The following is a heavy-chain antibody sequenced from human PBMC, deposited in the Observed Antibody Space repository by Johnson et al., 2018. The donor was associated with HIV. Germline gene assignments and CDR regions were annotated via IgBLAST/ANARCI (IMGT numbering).Heavy chain of an antibody. CDR3: SKGGMRGELGALDI. V-gene: IGHV3-23*04. D-gene: IGHD1-26*01. CDR1: GFTFSSYA. J-gene: IGHJ3*02. CDR2: ISGSGGST. Sequence: VQLVESGGGVVQPGRSLRLSCAASGFTFSSYAMSWVRQAPGKGLEWVSAISGSGGSTYYADSVKGRFTISRDNSKNTLYLQMNSLRAEDTAVYYCSKGGMRGELGALDIWGQGTMVPVSS.